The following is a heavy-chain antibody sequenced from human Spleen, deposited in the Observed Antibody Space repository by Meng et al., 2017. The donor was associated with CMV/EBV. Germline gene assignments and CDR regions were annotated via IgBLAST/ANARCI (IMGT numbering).Heavy chain of an antibody. J-gene: IGHJ4*02. V-gene: IGHV5-51*01. CDR2: IYPGDSDT. D-gene: IGHD5-18*01. CDR1: GYSFTSCW. CDR3: ASGGYSYGYLSY. Sequence: GGSLRLSCKGFGYSFTSCWIGWVRQMPGKGLEWMGIIYPGDSDTRYSPSFQGQVTISADKSISTAYLQWSSLKASDTAMYYCASGGYSYGYLSYWGQGTLVTVSS.